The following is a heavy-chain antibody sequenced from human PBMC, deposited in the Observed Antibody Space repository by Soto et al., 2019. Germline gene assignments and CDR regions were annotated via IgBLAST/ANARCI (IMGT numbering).Heavy chain of an antibody. J-gene: IGHJ5*02. V-gene: IGHV4-30-2*01. Sequence: LSLTCAVSGGSISSGFYSWSWIRQPPGQGLEWIGYIYNSGNTYYNPSLMSRVTISVDRSQNHFSLKLTSVTAADTAVYYCARGSDGVWNWFDPWGQGTQVTVS. D-gene: IGHD2-21*02. CDR2: IYNSGNT. CDR3: ARGSDGVWNWFDP. CDR1: GGSISSGFYS.